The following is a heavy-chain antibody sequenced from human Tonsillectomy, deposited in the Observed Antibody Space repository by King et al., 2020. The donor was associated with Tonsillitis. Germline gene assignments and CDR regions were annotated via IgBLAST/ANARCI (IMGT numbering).Heavy chain of an antibody. V-gene: IGHV4-31*03. CDR1: GGSISSDGYY. J-gene: IGHJ4*02. CDR2: IYYSGST. Sequence: QVQLQESGPGLVKPSQTLSLTCTVSGGSISSDGYYWSWIRQYPGKGLEWIGNIYYSGSTSYNPSLTRRVTISVDTSKNQFSLRLSSVTAADTAVYYCARESHGIAAPDTGLYFDYWGQGTLVTVSP. D-gene: IGHD6-13*01. CDR3: ARESHGIAAPDTGLYFDY.